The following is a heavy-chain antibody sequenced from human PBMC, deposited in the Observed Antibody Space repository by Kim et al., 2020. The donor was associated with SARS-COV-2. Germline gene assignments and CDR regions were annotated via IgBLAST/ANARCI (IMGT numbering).Heavy chain of an antibody. CDR3: ARHSDWSFDY. V-gene: IGHV3-7*01. CDR1: GFSFSRSW. J-gene: IGHJ4*02. Sequence: GGSLRLSCAASGFSFSRSWMTWFRQAPGKGLEWVANINPDGSQQYYVDSVKGRFTFSRDNVKNSVYLQMNSLRAEDTAVYYCARHSDWSFDYWCQATLFT. CDR2: INPDGSQQ. D-gene: IGHD6-19*01.